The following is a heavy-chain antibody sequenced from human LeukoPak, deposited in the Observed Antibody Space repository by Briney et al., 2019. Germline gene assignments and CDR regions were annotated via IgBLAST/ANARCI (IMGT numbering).Heavy chain of an antibody. CDR3: AREGIAAAGQNWFDP. CDR1: GGSISSGGYY. V-gene: IGHV4-30-2*01. J-gene: IGHJ5*02. D-gene: IGHD6-13*01. CDR2: INHSGST. Sequence: SETLSLTCTVSGGSISSGGYYWSWIRQPPGKGLEWIGFINHSGSTYYNPSLKSRVTISVDTSKNQFSLKLSSVTAADTAVYYCAREGIAAAGQNWFDPWGQGTLVTVSS.